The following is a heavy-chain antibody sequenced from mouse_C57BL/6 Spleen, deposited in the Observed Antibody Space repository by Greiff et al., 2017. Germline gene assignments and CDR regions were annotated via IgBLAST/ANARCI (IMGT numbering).Heavy chain of an antibody. CDR2: IYPSDSET. CDR1: GYTFTSYW. CDR3: ARSDGSSYPYYAMDY. D-gene: IGHD1-1*01. V-gene: IGHV1-61*01. J-gene: IGHJ4*01. Sequence: VQLQQSGAELVRPGSSVKLSCKASGYTFTSYWMDWVKQRPGQGLEWIGNIYPSDSETHYNQKFKDKATLTVDKSSSTAYMQLSSLTSEDSAVYYCARSDGSSYPYYAMDYWGQGTSVTVSS.